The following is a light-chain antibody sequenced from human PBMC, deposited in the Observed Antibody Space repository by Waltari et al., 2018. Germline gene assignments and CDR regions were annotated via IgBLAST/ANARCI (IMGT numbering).Light chain of an antibody. CDR1: QSVGSY. J-gene: IGKJ1*01. CDR3: QQRSNWPRT. Sequence: EIVLTQSPATLSLSPGERATISCRASQSVGSYLVWYQHKPGQAPRLLIYDASNRATGIPARFSGSGSGTDFTLTISSLEPEDFAVYYCQQRSNWPRTFGQGTKVEIK. V-gene: IGKV3-11*01. CDR2: DAS.